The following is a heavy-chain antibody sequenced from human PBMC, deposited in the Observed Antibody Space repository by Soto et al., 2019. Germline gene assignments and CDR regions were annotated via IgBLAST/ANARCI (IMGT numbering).Heavy chain of an antibody. D-gene: IGHD2-2*01. Sequence: QVQLVQSGAEVKKHGSSVKVSCKDSGGTFSRYAISWVRQAPGQGLEWMGGIIPISGTANYAQKFQGRVTITADESTSTAYMELSSLRSEDTAVYYCARSQGSSTSLEIYYYYYYGMDVWGQGTTVTVSS. CDR3: ARSQGSSTSLEIYYYYYYGMDV. J-gene: IGHJ6*02. V-gene: IGHV1-69*01. CDR2: IIPISGTA. CDR1: GGTFSRYA.